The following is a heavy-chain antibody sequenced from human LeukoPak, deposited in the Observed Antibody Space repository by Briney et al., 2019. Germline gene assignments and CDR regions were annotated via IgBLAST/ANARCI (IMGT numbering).Heavy chain of an antibody. J-gene: IGHJ4*02. V-gene: IGHV3-7*03. Sequence: GGSLRLSCAASGFTFRTYWMTWVRQAPGKGLEWVANIKEDGSEKNYLDSVKGRFTISRDNSKNTLYLQMNSLRAEETAEYYCARDTTYYYDSSGNSGLDYWGQGTLVTVSS. D-gene: IGHD3-22*01. CDR2: IKEDGSEK. CDR1: GFTFRTYW. CDR3: ARDTTYYYDSSGNSGLDY.